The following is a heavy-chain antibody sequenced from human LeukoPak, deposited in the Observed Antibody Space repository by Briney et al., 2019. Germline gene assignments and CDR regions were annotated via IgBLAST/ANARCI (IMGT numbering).Heavy chain of an antibody. V-gene: IGHV1-69*06. CDR3: ARGGQQLDGGWFDP. Sequence: SVKVSCKASGGTFSSYAISWVRQAPGQGLEWMGGIIPIFGTANYAQKFQGRVTITADKSTGTAYMELSSLRSEDTAVYYCARGGQQLDGGWFDPWGQGTLVTVSS. D-gene: IGHD6-13*01. J-gene: IGHJ5*02. CDR1: GGTFSSYA. CDR2: IIPIFGTA.